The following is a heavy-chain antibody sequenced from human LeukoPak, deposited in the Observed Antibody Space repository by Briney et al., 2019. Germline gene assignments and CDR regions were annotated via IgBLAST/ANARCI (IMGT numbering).Heavy chain of an antibody. CDR2: MNPNSGNT. CDR3: ARARRGSSSAYYYYYMDV. CDR1: GYTFTSYD. V-gene: IGHV1-8*03. Sequence: ASVKVSCKASGYTFTSYDINWVRQATGQGLEWMGWMNPNSGNTGYAQKFQGRVTITRNTSISTAYMELSSLRSEDTAVYYFARARRGSSSAYYYYYMDVWGKGTTVTVSS. D-gene: IGHD6-6*01. J-gene: IGHJ6*03.